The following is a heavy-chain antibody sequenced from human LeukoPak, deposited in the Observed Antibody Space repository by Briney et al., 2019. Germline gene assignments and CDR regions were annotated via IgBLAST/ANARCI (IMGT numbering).Heavy chain of an antibody. Sequence: GGSLRLSCAASGFTVSSNYMSWVRQAPGKGLEWISVIYNSGGTYYADSVKGRFTISRDNSKNTLYLQMSSLRAEDTAVYYCARDVRYCSGGSCSSWGPGTLVTVSS. CDR1: GFTVSSNY. CDR2: IYNSGGT. J-gene: IGHJ4*02. CDR3: ARDVRYCSGGSCSS. V-gene: IGHV3-53*01. D-gene: IGHD2-15*01.